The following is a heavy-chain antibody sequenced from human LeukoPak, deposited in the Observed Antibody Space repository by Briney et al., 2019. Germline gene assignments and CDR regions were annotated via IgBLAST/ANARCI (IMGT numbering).Heavy chain of an antibody. V-gene: IGHV4-59*12. CDR1: GGSINSYY. Sequence: SETLSLTCTVSGGSINSYYWSWIRQPPGKGLEWIGEISHSGSTNYNPSLQSRVTISVDKSKNHFSLNLNSVTAADTAVYYCARGTVTPDYWGQGTLVTVSS. D-gene: IGHD4-17*01. CDR3: ARGTVTPDY. CDR2: ISHSGST. J-gene: IGHJ4*02.